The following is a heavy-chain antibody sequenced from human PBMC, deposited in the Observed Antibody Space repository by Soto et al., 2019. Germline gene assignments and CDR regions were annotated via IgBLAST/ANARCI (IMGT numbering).Heavy chain of an antibody. D-gene: IGHD6-19*01. CDR2: IFYNGTA. CDR1: GGSVSSGSFH. J-gene: IGHJ4*02. Sequence: PSETLSLTCSVSGGSVSSGSFHLSWIRQPPGKGLQFIGSIFYNGTANYSPSLKNRVSISIDTSQSQFFLQLISVAAADTAVYYCARIGGWYDIDFWGEGSLVTVSS. V-gene: IGHV4-61*01. CDR3: ARIGGWYDIDF.